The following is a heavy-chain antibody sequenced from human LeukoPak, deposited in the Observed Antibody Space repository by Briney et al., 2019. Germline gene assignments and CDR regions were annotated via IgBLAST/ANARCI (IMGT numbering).Heavy chain of an antibody. Sequence: SETLSLTCTVSGGSISGYYWHWIRQPAGKGLEWIGRIYSNEITTYNPSLKSRVTMSVDTSKNQFSLKLSSVTAADTAVYYCARDGSSSWYGDFDYWGQGTLVTVSS. CDR1: GGSISGYY. CDR3: ARDGSSSWYGDFDY. V-gene: IGHV4-4*07. D-gene: IGHD6-13*01. J-gene: IGHJ4*02. CDR2: IYSNEIT.